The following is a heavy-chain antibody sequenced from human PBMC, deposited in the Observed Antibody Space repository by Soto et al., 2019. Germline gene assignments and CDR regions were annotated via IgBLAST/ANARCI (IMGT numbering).Heavy chain of an antibody. CDR1: GFTFNIYS. Sequence: PGGSLRLSCAASGFTFNIYSIHWVRQAPGKGLEWVAVISYDGSEKYYADSVKGRFTISRDNSRNTVNLQMNSLRDDDTAVYYCARDLSTYVHHWSGPKYYFGMEVWGQGTTVTVSS. J-gene: IGHJ6*02. D-gene: IGHD3-3*01. CDR3: ARDLSTYVHHWSGPKYYFGMEV. V-gene: IGHV3-30-3*01. CDR2: ISYDGSEK.